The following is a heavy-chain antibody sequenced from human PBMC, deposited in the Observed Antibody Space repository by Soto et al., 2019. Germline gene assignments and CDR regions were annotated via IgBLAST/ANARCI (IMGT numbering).Heavy chain of an antibody. D-gene: IGHD6-19*01. CDR1: GFPLSTSEVG. J-gene: IGHJ5*02. Sequence: QITLKESGPTLVKPTQTLTLTCTFSGFPLSTSEVGVGWIRQPPGKALQWLALIYWDDDKRYSPSLKSRLTTLRHPTKNQVALTMTNMAPLNKPTYYCAHARGIAVTTIWFDPGGKEIRVPVPS. V-gene: IGHV2-5*02. CDR2: IYWDDDK. CDR3: AHARGIAVTTIWFDP.